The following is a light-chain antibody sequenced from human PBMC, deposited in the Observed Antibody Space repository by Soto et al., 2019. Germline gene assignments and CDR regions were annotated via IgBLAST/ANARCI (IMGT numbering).Light chain of an antibody. CDR1: PRPDNY. Sequence: VTIAGRALPRPDNYVNWYQQKPGKAPSLLIYARSNVQSGVPSRFSGGGSGTDFTLTISCLQPEDFAPYYCQQSYFTPITSAGGAKADIK. CDR2: ARS. J-gene: IGKJ4*01. V-gene: IGKV1-39*01. CDR3: QQSYFTPIT.